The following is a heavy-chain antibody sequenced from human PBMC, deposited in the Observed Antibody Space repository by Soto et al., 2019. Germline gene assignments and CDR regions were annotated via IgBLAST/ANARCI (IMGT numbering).Heavy chain of an antibody. D-gene: IGHD4-17*01. Sequence: GGSLRLSCAASGFTFSSYAMSWVRQAPGKGLEWVSAISGSGGSTYYADSVKGRFTISRDNSKNTLYLQMNSLRAEDTAVYCCAKFLHDYGDYFDYWGQGTLVTVSS. V-gene: IGHV3-23*01. CDR2: ISGSGGST. J-gene: IGHJ4*02. CDR3: AKFLHDYGDYFDY. CDR1: GFTFSSYA.